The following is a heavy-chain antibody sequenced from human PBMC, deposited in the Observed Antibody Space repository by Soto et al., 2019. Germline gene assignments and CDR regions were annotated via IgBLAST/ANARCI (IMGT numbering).Heavy chain of an antibody. V-gene: IGHV3-23*01. Sequence: EVNLLESGGGVVQPGESRRISCVGSGFTFKNYAMTWVRQAPGKGLEWVSGTTGSGANKHYADYVRGRLTISRDNSKQALYLEMKSLRVEDTAAYYCAKDGDFGEDGPAEYFEHWGQGTLVTVSS. CDR1: GFTFKNYA. CDR2: TTGSGANK. D-gene: IGHD4-17*01. J-gene: IGHJ1*01. CDR3: AKDGDFGEDGPAEYFEH.